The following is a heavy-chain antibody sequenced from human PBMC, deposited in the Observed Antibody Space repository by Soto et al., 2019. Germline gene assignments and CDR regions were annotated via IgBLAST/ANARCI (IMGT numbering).Heavy chain of an antibody. V-gene: IGHV3-74*01. CDR3: AKGVPAATRYFQH. CDR1: GFSFSSYW. Sequence: VQLVESGGGLVQPGGSLRLSCAASGFSFSSYWMHWVRHAPGKGLVWVSRINSDGSSTTYAHSVKGRFTISRDNAKNTLYLQMNSLTPEDTAVYYCAKGVPAATRYFQHWGQGTLVTVSS. D-gene: IGHD2-2*01. J-gene: IGHJ1*01. CDR2: INSDGSST.